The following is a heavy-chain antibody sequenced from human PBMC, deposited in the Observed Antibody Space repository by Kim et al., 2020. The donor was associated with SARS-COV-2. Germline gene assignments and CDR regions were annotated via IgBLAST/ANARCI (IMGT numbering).Heavy chain of an antibody. V-gene: IGHV3-23*01. CDR3: AKWRAYGVGELLYPAPFDY. CDR1: GFTFSSYA. Sequence: GGSLRLSCAASGFTFSSYAMSWVRQAPGKGLEWVSAISGSGGSTYYADSVKGRFTISRDNSKNTLYLQMNSLRAEDTAVYYCAKWRAYGVGELLYPAPFDYWGQGTLVTVSS. CDR2: ISGSGGST. J-gene: IGHJ4*02. D-gene: IGHD3-10*01.